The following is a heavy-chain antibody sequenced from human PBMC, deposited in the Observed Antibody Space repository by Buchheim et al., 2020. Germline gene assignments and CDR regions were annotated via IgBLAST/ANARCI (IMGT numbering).Heavy chain of an antibody. CDR3: VGGSEYCSSTRCYLFDY. V-gene: IGHV5-51*01. CDR2: IYPRDSDI. J-gene: IGHJ4*02. CDR1: GYSFTDYW. Sequence: EVQLVQSGAEVKKPGESLKISCKGSGYSFTDYWIGWVRQMPGEGLEWMALIYPRDSDIRYSPSFQGQVTISADKSISSAYLQWSSLKASDTDMDYCVGGSEYCSSTRCYLFDYWGQGSL. D-gene: IGHD2-2*01.